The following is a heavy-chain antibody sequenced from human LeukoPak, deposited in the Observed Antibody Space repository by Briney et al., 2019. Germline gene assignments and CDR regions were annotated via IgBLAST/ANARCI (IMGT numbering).Heavy chain of an antibody. CDR2: ISYDGSNK. CDR3: AVLGGIAAAGTRVRIFDY. CDR1: GFALRNYG. J-gene: IGHJ4*02. V-gene: IGHV3-30*03. Sequence: GGSLRLSCVASGFALRNYGMHWVRQAPGKGLEWVAVISYDGSNKYYADSVKGRFTISRDNSKNTLYLQMNSLRAEDTAVYYCAVLGGIAAAGTRVRIFDYWGQGTLVTVSS. D-gene: IGHD6-13*01.